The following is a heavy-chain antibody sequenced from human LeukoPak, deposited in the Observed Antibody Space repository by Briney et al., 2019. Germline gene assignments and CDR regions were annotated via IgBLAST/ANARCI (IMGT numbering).Heavy chain of an antibody. CDR3: APRGGDYYFDY. D-gene: IGHD4-17*01. V-gene: IGHV3-30-3*01. CDR2: ISYDGSNK. Sequence: GRSLRLSCAASGFTFSSYAMHWVRQAPGKGLEWVAVISYDGSNKYYADSVKGRFTISRDNSKNTLYLQMNSLRAEDTAVYYCAPRGGDYYFDYWGQGTLITVSS. CDR1: GFTFSSYA. J-gene: IGHJ4*02.